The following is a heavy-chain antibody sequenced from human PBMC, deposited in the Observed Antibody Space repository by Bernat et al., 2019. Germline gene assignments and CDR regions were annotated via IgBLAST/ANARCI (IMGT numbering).Heavy chain of an antibody. V-gene: IGHV3-30*01. Sequence: QVQLVESGGGVVQPGRSLRLSCAASGFTFSSYAMHWVRQAPGKGLEWVAVISYDGSNKYYADSVKGRFTISRDNSKNTLYLQMNSLRAEDTAVYYCAREGWFRELLLAFGAFDDWGQGTLVTVSS. CDR2: ISYDGSNK. CDR3: AREGWFRELLLAFGAFDD. J-gene: IGHJ4*02. CDR1: GFTFSSYA. D-gene: IGHD3-10*01.